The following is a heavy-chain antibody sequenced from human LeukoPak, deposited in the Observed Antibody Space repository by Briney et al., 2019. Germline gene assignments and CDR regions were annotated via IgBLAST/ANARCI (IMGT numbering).Heavy chain of an antibody. CDR1: GYTFTNYG. V-gene: IGHV1-18*03. Sequence: GASVKVSCKASGYTFTNYGISWVRQAPGQGLEWMGWISAYNGNTHYAQKFQGRVTMTTDTSTSTAHMELRSLRSDDMAVYYCARGRSHGDGSGSYYDYFDYWGQGTLVTVSS. CDR3: ARGRSHGDGSGSYYDYFDY. CDR2: ISAYNGNT. D-gene: IGHD3-10*01. J-gene: IGHJ4*02.